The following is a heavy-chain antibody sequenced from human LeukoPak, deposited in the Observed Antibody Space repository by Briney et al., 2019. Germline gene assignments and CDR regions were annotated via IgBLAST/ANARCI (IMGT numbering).Heavy chain of an antibody. CDR1: GGSISSGSYY. J-gene: IGHJ4*02. V-gene: IGHV4-61*02. CDR2: IYTSGST. D-gene: IGHD3-10*01. CDR3: ASIMVRGVY. Sequence: SQTLSLTCTVSGGSISSGSYYWSWIRQPAGKGLEWIGRIYTSGSTNYNPSLKSRVTISVDTSKNQFSLKLSSVTAADTAVYYCASIMVRGVYWGQGTLVTVSS.